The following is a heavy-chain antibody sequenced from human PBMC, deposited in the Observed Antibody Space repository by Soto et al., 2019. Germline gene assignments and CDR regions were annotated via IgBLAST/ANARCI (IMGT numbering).Heavy chain of an antibody. Sequence: GWSVRVSSAASGFTFSVYSMNWVRQAPGKGVEWVSSISGSSSYIYYADSVKGRFTISRDNAKNSLYLQMNSLRAEDTAVYYCVRDPSGFVYCNLRSNWFDAWGHGTPATVSS. CDR3: VRDPSGFVYCNLRSNWFDA. CDR1: GFTFSVYS. D-gene: IGHD4-4*01. V-gene: IGHV3-21*01. CDR2: ISGSSSYI. J-gene: IGHJ5*01.